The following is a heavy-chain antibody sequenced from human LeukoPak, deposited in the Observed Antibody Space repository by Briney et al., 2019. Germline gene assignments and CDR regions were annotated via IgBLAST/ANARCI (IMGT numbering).Heavy chain of an antibody. CDR1: GGTFSSYA. D-gene: IGHD6-13*01. V-gene: IGHV1-69*13. J-gene: IGHJ5*02. CDR2: IIPVFGTA. CDR3: AREMVLYSSSFGWFDP. Sequence: ASVKVSCKASGGTFSSYAISWVRQAPGQGLEWMGGIIPVFGTANYAQKFQGRVTITADESTSTAYMELSSLRSEDTAVYYCAREMVLYSSSFGWFDPWGQGTLVTVSS.